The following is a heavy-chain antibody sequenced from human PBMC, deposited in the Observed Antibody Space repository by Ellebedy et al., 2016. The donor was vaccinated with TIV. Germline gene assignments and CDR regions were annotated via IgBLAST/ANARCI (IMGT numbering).Heavy chain of an antibody. J-gene: IGHJ2*01. CDR1: GFTFTSHG. Sequence: GESLKISCAASGFTFTSHGMHWVRQAPGKGLEWVALIWNDGSTKYYVDSVKGRFTVSRDNYRNILYLQMSSLCAEDTAMYYCARGYGGTSAYWYFDLWGRGTLVTVSS. V-gene: IGHV3-33*01. D-gene: IGHD4-23*01. CDR2: IWNDGSTK. CDR3: ARGYGGTSAYWYFDL.